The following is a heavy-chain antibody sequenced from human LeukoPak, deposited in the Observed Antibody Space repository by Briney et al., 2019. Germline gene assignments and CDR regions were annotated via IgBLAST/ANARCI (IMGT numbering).Heavy chain of an antibody. D-gene: IGHD3-3*01. Sequence: ASVTVSCKTSGHTFISYYIHWVRQAPGQGLEWRGIINAITGSTKYAQQFQGRVAMTTDKSTITVMELSSLRFEDTAVYYCARADSFPGVAIPAYWGQGTLVTVSS. V-gene: IGHV1-46*01. CDR3: ARADSFPGVAIPAY. J-gene: IGHJ4*02. CDR2: INAITGST. CDR1: GHTFISYY.